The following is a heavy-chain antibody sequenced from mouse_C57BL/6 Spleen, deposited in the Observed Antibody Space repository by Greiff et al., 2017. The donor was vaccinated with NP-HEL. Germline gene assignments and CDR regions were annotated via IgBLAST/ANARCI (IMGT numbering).Heavy chain of an antibody. CDR3: ARSYSYYDAMDY. Sequence: EVQLQQSGPELVKPGASVKISCKASGYTFTDYYMNWVKQSHGQSLEWIGDINPNNGGTSYNEKLKGKATLTVDQSSSTAYMELHSLTSEDSAVYYCARSYSYYDAMDYWGQGTSVTVSA. J-gene: IGHJ4*01. D-gene: IGHD1-1*01. V-gene: IGHV1-26*01. CDR1: GYTFTDYY. CDR2: INPNNGGT.